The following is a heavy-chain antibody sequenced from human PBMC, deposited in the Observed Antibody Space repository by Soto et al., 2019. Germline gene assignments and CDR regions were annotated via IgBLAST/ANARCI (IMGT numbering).Heavy chain of an antibody. CDR3: AREGRYYASGRFWWFDP. Sequence: QVQLQQWGAGLLKPSETLSLTCAVYGGSFSDYYWSWIRQPPGKGLVWVGEINHSGSTNYNPSLKSRVTISVDTSKNQFSLKLSSVTAADTAVYYCAREGRYYASGRFWWFDPWGQGTLVTVSS. V-gene: IGHV4-34*01. D-gene: IGHD3-10*01. CDR2: INHSGST. J-gene: IGHJ5*02. CDR1: GGSFSDYY.